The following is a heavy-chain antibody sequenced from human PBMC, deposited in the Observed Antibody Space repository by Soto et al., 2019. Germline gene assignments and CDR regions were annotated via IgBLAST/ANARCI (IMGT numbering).Heavy chain of an antibody. J-gene: IGHJ5*02. CDR2: IYYSGST. D-gene: IGHD5-18*01. Sequence: KASETLSLTCTVSGGSVSSGSYYWSWIRQPPGKGLEWIGYIYYSGSTNYNPSLKSRVTISVDTSKNQFSLKLSSVTAADTAVYYCASRQPRIQFDPWGQGTLVTVSS. V-gene: IGHV4-61*01. CDR3: ASRQPRIQFDP. CDR1: GGSVSSGSYY.